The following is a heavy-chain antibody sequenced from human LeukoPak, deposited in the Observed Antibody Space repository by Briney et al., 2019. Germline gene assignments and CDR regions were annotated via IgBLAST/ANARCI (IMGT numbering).Heavy chain of an antibody. CDR1: GFTFSSYS. Sequence: PGGSLRLSCAASGFTFSSYSMNWVRQAPGKGLEWVSYISSSSSTIYYADPVKGRFTISRDNAKNSLYLQMNSLRAEDTAVYYCARLDYSNYDYWGQGTLVTVSS. CDR2: ISSSSSTI. V-gene: IGHV3-48*04. J-gene: IGHJ4*02. CDR3: ARLDYSNYDY. D-gene: IGHD4-11*01.